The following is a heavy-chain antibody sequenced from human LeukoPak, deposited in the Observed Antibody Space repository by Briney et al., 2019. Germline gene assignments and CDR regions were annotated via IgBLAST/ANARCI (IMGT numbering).Heavy chain of an antibody. D-gene: IGHD2-2*02. CDR3: AKEACSSTSCYIDY. CDR1: GFTFDDYA. Sequence: GGSLRLSCAASGFTFDDYAMHWVRQAPGKGLEWVSGTSWNSGSIGYADSVKGRFTISRDNAKNSLYLQMNSLRAEDMALYYCAKEACSSTSCYIDYWGQGTLVTVSS. J-gene: IGHJ4*02. CDR2: TSWNSGSI. V-gene: IGHV3-9*03.